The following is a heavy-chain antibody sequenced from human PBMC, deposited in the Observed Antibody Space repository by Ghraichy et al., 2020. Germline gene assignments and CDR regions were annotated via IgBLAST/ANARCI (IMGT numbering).Heavy chain of an antibody. Sequence: SETLSLTCAVYGGSFSGYYWSWIRQPPGKGLEWIGEINHSGSTNYNPSLKSRVTISVDTSKNQFSLKLSSVTAADTAVYYCARGRLGAARRAGWFDPWGQGTLVTVSS. V-gene: IGHV4-34*01. CDR1: GGSFSGYY. CDR3: ARGRLGAARRAGWFDP. D-gene: IGHD6-6*01. J-gene: IGHJ5*02. CDR2: INHSGST.